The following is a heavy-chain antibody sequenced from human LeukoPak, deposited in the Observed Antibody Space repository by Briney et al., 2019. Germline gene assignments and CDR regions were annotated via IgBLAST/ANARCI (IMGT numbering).Heavy chain of an antibody. Sequence: GGSLRLSCAASGFTFSSYWMSWVRQAPGKGLEWVSSISSSSSYIYYADSVKGRFTISRDNARNSLYLQMNSLRAEDTAVYYCARDPTGVSGSYDNYWGQGTLVTVSS. CDR3: ARDPTGVSGSYDNY. CDR1: GFTFSSYW. J-gene: IGHJ4*02. D-gene: IGHD5-12*01. CDR2: ISSSSSYI. V-gene: IGHV3-21*01.